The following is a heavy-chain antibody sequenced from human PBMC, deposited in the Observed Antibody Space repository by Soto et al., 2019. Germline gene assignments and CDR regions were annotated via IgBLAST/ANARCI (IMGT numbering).Heavy chain of an antibody. Sequence: SETLSLTCTVSGGSISSSGYYWSWIRQPPGKGLEWIGEINHSGSTNYNPSLKSRVTISVDTSKNQFSLKLSSVTAADTAVYYCARGGVQTYYDILTGYPPKAFDIWGQGTMVTVSS. J-gene: IGHJ3*02. CDR2: INHSGST. D-gene: IGHD3-9*01. V-gene: IGHV4-39*07. CDR1: GGSISSSGYY. CDR3: ARGGVQTYYDILTGYPPKAFDI.